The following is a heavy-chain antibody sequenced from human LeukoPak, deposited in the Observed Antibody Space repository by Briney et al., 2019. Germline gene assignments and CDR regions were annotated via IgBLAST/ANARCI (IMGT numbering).Heavy chain of an antibody. J-gene: IGHJ6*02. CDR2: INPSGGST. CDR3: AREVGHDFWSGYPRYYYGMDV. V-gene: IGHV1-46*01. D-gene: IGHD3-3*01. Sequence: ASVKVSCKASGYTFTGYYMHWVRQAPGQGLEWMGIINPSGGSTSYAQKFQGRVTMTRDTSTSTVYMELSSLRSEDTAVYYCAREVGHDFWSGYPRYYYGMDVWGQGTTVTVSS. CDR1: GYTFTGYY.